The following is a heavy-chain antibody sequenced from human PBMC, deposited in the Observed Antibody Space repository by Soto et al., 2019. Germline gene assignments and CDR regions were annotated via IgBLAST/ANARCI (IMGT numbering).Heavy chain of an antibody. D-gene: IGHD6-25*01. CDR1: GYTFSTSG. Sequence: QVQLVQSGAEVRKPGASVKVSCKASGYTFSTSGMSWLRQAPGQGLEWMGWISTYNGDTNDAPKFQDRVTMTSDTSRSTVYRELRRLRSDDTAVYYGARAGAAPYYCYGTAVWGQGTRVTVSS. CDR3: ARAGAAPYYCYGTAV. J-gene: IGHJ6*02. CDR2: ISTYNGDT. V-gene: IGHV1-18*01.